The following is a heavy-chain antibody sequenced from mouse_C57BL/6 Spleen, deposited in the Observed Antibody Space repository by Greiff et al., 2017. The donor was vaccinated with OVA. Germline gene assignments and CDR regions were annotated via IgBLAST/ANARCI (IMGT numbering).Heavy chain of an antibody. CDR3: ARDIYYYGSSYLFDY. V-gene: IGHV8-12*01. J-gene: IGHJ2*01. D-gene: IGHD1-1*01. Sequence: QVTLKVSGPGILQSSQTLSLTCSFSGFSLSTSGMGVSWIRQPSGKGLEWLAHIYWDDDKRYNPSLKSRLTISKDTSRNQVFLKITSLDTADTATYYCARDIYYYGSSYLFDYWGQGTTLTVSS. CDR1: GFSLSTSGMG. CDR2: IYWDDDK.